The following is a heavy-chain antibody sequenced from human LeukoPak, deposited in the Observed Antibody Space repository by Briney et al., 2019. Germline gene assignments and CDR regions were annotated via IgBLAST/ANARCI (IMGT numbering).Heavy chain of an antibody. D-gene: IGHD6-13*01. J-gene: IGHJ4*02. CDR3: AKDSRSDPILYSSSWY. V-gene: IGHV3-30*18. Sequence: PGGSLRLSCAASGFTFSSYGMHWVRQAPGKGLEWVAVISYDGSNKNYADSVKGRFTISRDNSKNTLYLQMNSLRAEDTAVYYCAKDSRSDPILYSSSWYWGQGTLVTVSS. CDR1: GFTFSSYG. CDR2: ISYDGSNK.